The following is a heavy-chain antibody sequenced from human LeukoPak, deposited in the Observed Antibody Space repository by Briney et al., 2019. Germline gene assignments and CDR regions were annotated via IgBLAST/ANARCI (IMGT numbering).Heavy chain of an antibody. Sequence: GGSLRLSCAASGFTFSSYGMHWVRQAPGKGLEWVAVISYDGSNKYYADSVKGRFTISRDNSKNTLYLQMNSLRAEDTAVYYCAKDMAYYYDSNGYPEYFQHWGQGTLVTVSS. V-gene: IGHV3-30*18. J-gene: IGHJ1*01. CDR2: ISYDGSNK. CDR3: AKDMAYYYDSNGYPEYFQH. CDR1: GFTFSSYG. D-gene: IGHD3-22*01.